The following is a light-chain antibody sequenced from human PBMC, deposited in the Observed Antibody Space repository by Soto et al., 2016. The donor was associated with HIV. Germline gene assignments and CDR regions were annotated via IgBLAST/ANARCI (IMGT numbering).Light chain of an antibody. CDR2: DDS. Sequence: SYELTQPPSVSVAPGKTASITCGGNNIGSKSVHWYRQKPGQAPVLVVYDDSDRPSGIPERFSGSNSGNTATLTISGVEAGDEADYYCQVWDSSDDHLVFGGGTKLTVL. J-gene: IGLJ3*02. V-gene: IGLV3-21*03. CDR1: NIGSKS. CDR3: QVWDSSDDHLV.